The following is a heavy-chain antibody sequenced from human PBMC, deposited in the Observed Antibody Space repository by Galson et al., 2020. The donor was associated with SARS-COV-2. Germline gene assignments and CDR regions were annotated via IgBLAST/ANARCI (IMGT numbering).Heavy chain of an antibody. Sequence: GGSLRLSCAASGFTFSRYWMTWVRQAPGKGLEWVANINQDGSEKSYVDSVKGRFTISRDNAKNSLSLQMNSLRAEDTAVYHCAREIDLSGGQGTLVTVSS. V-gene: IGHV3-7*03. J-gene: IGHJ4*02. CDR2: INQDGSEK. CDR3: AREIDLS. CDR1: GFTFSRYW.